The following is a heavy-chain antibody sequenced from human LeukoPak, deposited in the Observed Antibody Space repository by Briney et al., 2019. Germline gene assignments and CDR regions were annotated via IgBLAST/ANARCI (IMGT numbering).Heavy chain of an antibody. Sequence: TGGSLRLSCAASGFTFDDYAMHWVRQAPGKGLEWVSGISWNSGSIGYADSVKGRFTISRDNAKNSLYLQMNSLRAEDMALYYCAKAVNSGGTAVATVRAGAFDIWGQGTMVTVSS. D-gene: IGHD6-19*01. CDR2: ISWNSGSI. CDR1: GFTFDDYA. CDR3: AKAVNSGGTAVATVRAGAFDI. J-gene: IGHJ3*02. V-gene: IGHV3-9*03.